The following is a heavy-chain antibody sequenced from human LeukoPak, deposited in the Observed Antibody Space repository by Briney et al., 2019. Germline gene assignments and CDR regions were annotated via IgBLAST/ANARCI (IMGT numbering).Heavy chain of an antibody. V-gene: IGHV4-34*01. CDR2: INHSGST. CDR3: ARVSYGDPVRDY. CDR1: GGSITTYY. J-gene: IGHJ4*02. D-gene: IGHD4-17*01. Sequence: TSETLSLTCAVSGGSITTYYWTWIRQPPGKGLEWIGEINHSGSTNYNPSLKSRVTISVDTSKNQFSLKLSSVTAADTAVYYCARVSYGDPVRDYWGQGTLVTVSS.